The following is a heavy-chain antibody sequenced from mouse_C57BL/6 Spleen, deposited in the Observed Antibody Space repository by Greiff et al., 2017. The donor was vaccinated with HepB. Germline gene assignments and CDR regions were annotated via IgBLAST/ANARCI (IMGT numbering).Heavy chain of an antibody. Sequence: EVKLVESGAELVKPGASVKLSCTASGFNIKDYYMHWVKQRTEQGLEWIGRIDPEDGETKYATKFQGKATITADTSSNTAYMQLSSLTSEDTAVYYCARSTYYGSSPYSMDYCGQGTSVTVSS. CDR1: GFNIKDYY. D-gene: IGHD1-1*01. J-gene: IGHJ4*01. CDR2: IDPEDGET. V-gene: IGHV14-2*01. CDR3: ARSTYYGSSPYSMDY.